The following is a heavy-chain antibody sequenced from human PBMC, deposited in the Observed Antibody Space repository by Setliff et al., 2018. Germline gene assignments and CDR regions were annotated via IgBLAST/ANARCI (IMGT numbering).Heavy chain of an antibody. Sequence: KSSETLSLTCTVSGYSISSGHYWGWIRQPPGKGLEWIGSIYYSGSTYYNPSLKSRVTISVDTSKNQFSLKLNSVTAADTAVYYCARLHYDYVWGSYRTSDYYYYYYMDVWGKGTTVTVSS. V-gene: IGHV4-38-2*02. D-gene: IGHD3-16*02. CDR2: IYYSGST. CDR1: GYSISSGHY. J-gene: IGHJ6*03. CDR3: ARLHYDYVWGSYRTSDYYYYYYMDV.